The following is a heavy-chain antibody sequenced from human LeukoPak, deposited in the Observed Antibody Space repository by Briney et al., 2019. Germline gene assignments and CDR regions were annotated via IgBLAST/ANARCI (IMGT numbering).Heavy chain of an antibody. CDR2: INHSGST. V-gene: IGHV4-34*01. J-gene: IGHJ6*02. D-gene: IGHD2-2*01. Sequence: SETLSLTCAVYGGSFSGYYWSWIRQPPGKGLEWIGEINHSGSTNYNPSLKSRDTISVDTSKNQFSLKLSSVTAADTAVYYCARGPYCSSTSCYRGYYYYGMDVWGQGTTVTVSS. CDR1: GGSFSGYY. CDR3: ARGPYCSSTSCYRGYYYYGMDV.